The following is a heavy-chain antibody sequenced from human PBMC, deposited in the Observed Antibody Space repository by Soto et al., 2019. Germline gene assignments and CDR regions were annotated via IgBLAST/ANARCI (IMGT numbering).Heavy chain of an antibody. Sequence: ASVKVSCKASGYTFTSYAMHWVRQAPGQRLEWMGWINGGNGNTKYSQKFQGRVTITRDTSTSTAYMELSSLRSEDTAVYYCARQGYRHNWNDLTGAFDFWGQGTMVIVSS. CDR3: ARQGYRHNWNDLTGAFDF. V-gene: IGHV1-3*01. CDR1: GYTFTSYA. J-gene: IGHJ3*01. CDR2: INGGNGNT. D-gene: IGHD1-20*01.